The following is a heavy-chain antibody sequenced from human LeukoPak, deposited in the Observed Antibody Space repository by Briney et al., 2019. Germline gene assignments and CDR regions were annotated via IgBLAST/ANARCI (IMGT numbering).Heavy chain of an antibody. J-gene: IGHJ4*02. V-gene: IGHV4-34*01. D-gene: IGHD2-15*01. CDR2: INHSGST. Sequence: SETLSLTCAVYGGSFSGYYWSWIRQPPGKGLEWIGEINHSGSTNYNPSLKSRVTISVDTSKNQFSLKLSSVTAADTAVYYYARCSGGSCPFDYWGQGTLVTVSS. CDR1: GGSFSGYY. CDR3: ARCSGGSCPFDY.